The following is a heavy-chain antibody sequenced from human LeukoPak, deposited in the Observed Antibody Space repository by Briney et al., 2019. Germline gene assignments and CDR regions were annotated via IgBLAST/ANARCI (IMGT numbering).Heavy chain of an antibody. CDR1: IHIDSRHNAP. CDR2: TYYRSKLYN. CDR3: TRDPGGVHFDY. D-gene: IGHD3-16*01. V-gene: IGHV6-1*01. J-gene: IGHJ4*02. Sequence: SQTVSLTYAISIHIDSRHNAPWNWITRSPSRGLELLDRTYYRSKLYNDYAVSVKSGLTIVPDPCMNQFSLQLISVPPQDTAGYYCTRDPGGVHFDYWSQGSLVTVSS.